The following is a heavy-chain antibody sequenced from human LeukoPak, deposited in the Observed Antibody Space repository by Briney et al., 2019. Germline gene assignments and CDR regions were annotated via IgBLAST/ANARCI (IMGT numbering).Heavy chain of an antibody. V-gene: IGHV3-33*01. J-gene: IGHJ6*02. Sequence: AGGSLRLSCAASGFTFSSYGMHWVRQAPGKGLEWVAVIWYDGSNKYYADSVKGRFTISGDNSKNTLYLQMNSLRAEDTAVYYCARGPYGMDVWGQGTTVTVSS. CDR1: GFTFSSYG. CDR3: ARGPYGMDV. CDR2: IWYDGSNK.